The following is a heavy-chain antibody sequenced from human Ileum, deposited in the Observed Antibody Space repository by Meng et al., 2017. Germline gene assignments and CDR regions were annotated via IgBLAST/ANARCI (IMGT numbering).Heavy chain of an antibody. CDR1: GGSISGSY. V-gene: IGHV4-59*08. D-gene: IGHD2-2*02. J-gene: IGHJ4*02. Sequence: QVQLQVSGPGLVKPSETLSLTCTVSGGSISGSYWSWIRQFPGKGLDWIGYTYYSGTTNYNPSLRGRVTMSVDTSRAQFSLKLTSVTAADTAIYYCARGKAIPDFWGQGTLVTVSS. CDR3: ARGKAIPDF. CDR2: TYYSGTT.